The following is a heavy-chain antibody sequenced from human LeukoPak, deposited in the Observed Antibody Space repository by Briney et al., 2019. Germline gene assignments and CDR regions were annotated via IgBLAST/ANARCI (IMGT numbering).Heavy chain of an antibody. CDR1: RDSISSSSYY. Sequence: SETLSLTCTVSRDSISSSSYYWGWIRQPPGKGLEWIGSIYYSGNTYYNPSLKSRVTISVDTSKNQFSLKLSSVTAADTAMYYCARLLGDCSSTSCYGNTDYWGQGTLVTVSS. D-gene: IGHD2-2*01. J-gene: IGHJ4*02. CDR3: ARLLGDCSSTSCYGNTDY. V-gene: IGHV4-39*01. CDR2: IYYSGNT.